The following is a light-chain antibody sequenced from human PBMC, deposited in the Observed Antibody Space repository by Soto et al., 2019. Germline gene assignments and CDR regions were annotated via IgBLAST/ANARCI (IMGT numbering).Light chain of an antibody. J-gene: IGLJ3*02. Sequence: QSVLTQPPSVSAAPGQKVTISCSGSSSNIAKNYVAWYQQLPGTAPKLLIYDNNKRPSGIPDRFSGSKSGTSATLGITGLQTGGEADYYCGTWDSSRRAGVFGGGTKVTVL. V-gene: IGLV1-51*01. CDR2: DNN. CDR1: SSNIAKNY. CDR3: GTWDSSRRAGV.